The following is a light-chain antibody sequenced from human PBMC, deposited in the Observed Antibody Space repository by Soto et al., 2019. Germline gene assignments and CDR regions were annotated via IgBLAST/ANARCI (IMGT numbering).Light chain of an antibody. CDR2: DVS. J-gene: IGLJ2*01. Sequence: QSALTQPASVSGSPGQSITISCTGSSNDIGDYNYVSWYKQHPGKAPKLMIYDVSNRPSGVSNRFSGSKSGNTASLTISGLQAEDEADYYCSSYTSNNFVIFGGGTKLTVL. V-gene: IGLV2-14*03. CDR3: SSYTSNNFVI. CDR1: SNDIGDYNY.